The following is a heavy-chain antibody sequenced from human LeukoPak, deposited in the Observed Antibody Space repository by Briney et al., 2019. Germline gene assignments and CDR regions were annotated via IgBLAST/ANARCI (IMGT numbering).Heavy chain of an antibody. D-gene: IGHD3-22*01. CDR1: GFTFDDYA. CDR3: AKGLRDSSGFYIYYGMDV. Sequence: PGRSLRLSCAASGFTFDDYAMYWVRQPPGKGLEWVSGITWNSRIVAYADSVKGRFTISRENAKNSLYLQMNSLRAEDTALYYCAKGLRDSSGFYIYYGMDVWGQGTTVTVSS. J-gene: IGHJ6*02. CDR2: ITWNSRIV. V-gene: IGHV3-9*01.